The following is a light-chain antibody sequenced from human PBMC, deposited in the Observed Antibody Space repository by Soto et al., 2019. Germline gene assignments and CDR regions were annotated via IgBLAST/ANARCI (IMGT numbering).Light chain of an antibody. CDR1: ESVGRH. J-gene: IGKJ5*01. CDR2: DAS. V-gene: IGKV3-15*01. Sequence: EVVVTQSPATLSVSPGERATLSCRASESVGRHLAWYHQKPGQAPKLLIFDASTRATGVPARLSGSGSGTEFTLTVSSLQSEDIAVDVGQQYNNWPPNFGQGTRLEIK. CDR3: QQYNNWPPN.